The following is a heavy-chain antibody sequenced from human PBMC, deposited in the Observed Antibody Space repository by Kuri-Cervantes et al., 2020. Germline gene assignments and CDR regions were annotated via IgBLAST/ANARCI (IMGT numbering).Heavy chain of an antibody. J-gene: IGHJ6*03. CDR3: AKDARDIAVAGRYYYYYMDV. CDR2: ISGSGGST. V-gene: IGHV3-23*01. Sequence: GESLKISCAASGFTFSDYYMSWVRQAPGKGLEWVSAISGSGGSTYYADSVKGRFTISRDNSKNTLYLQMNSLRAEDTAVYYCAKDARDIAVAGRYYYYYMDVWGKGTTVTVSS. CDR1: GFTFSDYY. D-gene: IGHD6-19*01.